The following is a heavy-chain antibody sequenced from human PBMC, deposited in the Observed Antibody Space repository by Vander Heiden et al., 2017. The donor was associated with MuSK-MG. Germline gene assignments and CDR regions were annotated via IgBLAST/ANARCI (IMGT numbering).Heavy chain of an antibody. CDR2: IIPIFGTA. CDR3: ARDTPPGGWFDP. CDR1: GGTFSSYA. J-gene: IGHJ5*02. D-gene: IGHD3-10*01. Sequence: QVQLVQSGAEVKKPGSSVTVSCKASGGTFSSYAISWVRQAPGQGLKWMGGIIPIFGTANYAQKFQGRVTITADESTSTAYMELSSLRSEDTAVYYCARDTPPGGWFDPWGQGTLVTVSS. V-gene: IGHV1-69*01.